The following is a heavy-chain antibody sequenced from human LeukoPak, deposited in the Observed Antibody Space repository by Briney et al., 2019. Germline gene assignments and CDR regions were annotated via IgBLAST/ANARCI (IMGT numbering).Heavy chain of an antibody. J-gene: IGHJ4*02. D-gene: IGHD3-3*01. CDR3: AKDRGFGVADYYFDY. CDR2: ISWDGGST. Sequence: PGGSLRLSCAASGFTFDDYAMHWVRQAPGKGLEWVSLISWDGGSTYYADSVKGRFTISRDNSKNSLYLQMNSLRAEDTALYYCAKDRGFGVADYYFDYWAREPWSPSPQ. CDR1: GFTFDDYA. V-gene: IGHV3-43D*03.